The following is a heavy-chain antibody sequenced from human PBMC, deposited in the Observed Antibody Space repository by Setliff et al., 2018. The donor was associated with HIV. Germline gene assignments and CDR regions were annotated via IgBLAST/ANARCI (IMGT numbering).Heavy chain of an antibody. CDR1: GGSISSSSHY. J-gene: IGHJ3*02. CDR3: ARPRYTYGTPPAFDI. D-gene: IGHD5-18*01. Sequence: SETLSLTCTVSGGSISSSSHYWGWIRQPPGKGLEWIGSIYFSGSTYYNPSLKRRVTISVDTSKNQFSLKLSSVTAADTAVYYCARPRYTYGTPPAFDIWGRGTVVTVSS. V-gene: IGHV4-39*01. CDR2: IYFSGST.